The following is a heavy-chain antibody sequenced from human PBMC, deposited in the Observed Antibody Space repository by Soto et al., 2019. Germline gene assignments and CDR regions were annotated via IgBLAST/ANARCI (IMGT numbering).Heavy chain of an antibody. J-gene: IGHJ3*02. CDR2: IRKDGSQR. D-gene: IGHD6-25*01. CDR1: EFAFSSYW. CDR3: ARDVSPGSSGLSFDAFDM. V-gene: IGHV3-7*05. Sequence: EVQLVESGGGLVQPGGSLTLSCAASEFAFSSYWMTWVRQAPGKGLEWVANIRKDGSQRSYLDSVRGRFTISRDNSKNSLYLQMNSLRAEDTALYFCARDVSPGSSGLSFDAFDMWGQGTMVTVSS.